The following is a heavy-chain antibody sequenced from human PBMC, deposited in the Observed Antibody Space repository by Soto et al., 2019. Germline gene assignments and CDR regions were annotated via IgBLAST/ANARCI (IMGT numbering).Heavy chain of an antibody. CDR3: ARDLGYCSSTSCYRYDFLSGYPAPSNWFDP. CDR1: GYTFTSYY. V-gene: IGHV1-46*01. CDR2: INPSGGST. J-gene: IGHJ5*02. D-gene: IGHD2-2*01. Sequence: ASVKVSCKASGYTFTSYYMHWVRQAPGQGLEWMGIINPSGGSTSYAQKFQGRVTMTRDTSTSTVYMELSSLRSEDTAVYYCARDLGYCSSTSCYRYDFLSGYPAPSNWFDPWGQGTLVTVSS.